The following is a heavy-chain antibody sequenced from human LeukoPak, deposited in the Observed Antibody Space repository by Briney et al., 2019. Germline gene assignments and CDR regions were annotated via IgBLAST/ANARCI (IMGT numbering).Heavy chain of an antibody. CDR1: GGSISSFY. V-gene: IGHV4-4*08. Sequence: SETLSLTCTVSGGSISSFYWGWIRQPPGKGLEWIGHMHSSGSTYYNPSLKSRVTISVDTSKNQFSLKLSSVTAADTAVYYCARPYGGSYFDYWGQGTLVTVSS. CDR3: ARPYGGSYFDY. D-gene: IGHD1-26*01. J-gene: IGHJ4*02. CDR2: MHSSGST.